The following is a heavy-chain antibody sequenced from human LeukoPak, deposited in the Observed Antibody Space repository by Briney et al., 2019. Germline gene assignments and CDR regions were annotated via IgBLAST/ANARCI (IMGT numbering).Heavy chain of an antibody. CDR3: ARWGPYLYYFDY. V-gene: IGHV4-39*01. J-gene: IGHJ4*02. CDR2: IYYSGST. D-gene: IGHD2-2*01. CDR1: GGSISSSSYY. Sequence: SGTLSLTCTVSGGSISSSSYYWGWIRQPPGKGLEWIGSIYYSGSTYYNPSLKSRVTISVDTSKNQFSLKLSSVAAADTAVYYCARWGPYLYYFDYWGQGTLVTVSS.